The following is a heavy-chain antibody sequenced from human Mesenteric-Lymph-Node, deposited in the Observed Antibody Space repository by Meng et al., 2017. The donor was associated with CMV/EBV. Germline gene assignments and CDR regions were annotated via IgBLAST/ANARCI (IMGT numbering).Heavy chain of an antibody. CDR2: TYSGTSGT. V-gene: IGHV3-23*03. J-gene: IGHJ5*02. CDR3: AKGSGWPNWFDP. D-gene: IGHD6-19*01. Sequence: CAASGFTFSDFAMSWVRQAPGKGLEWVSVTYSGTSGTYYADSVKGRFTISRDNSKNTIYLQMNSPRAEDTAVYYCAKGSGWPNWFDPWGQGTLVTVSS. CDR1: GFTFSDFA.